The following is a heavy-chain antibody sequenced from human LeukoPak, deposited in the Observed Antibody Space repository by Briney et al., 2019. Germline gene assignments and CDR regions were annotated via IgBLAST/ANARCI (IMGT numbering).Heavy chain of an antibody. J-gene: IGHJ2*01. CDR1: GFTFSSYG. CDR3: ESKDIVVVPAGRDRYFEL. Sequence: SGGSLRLSCAASGFTFSSYGMHWVRQAPGKGLEWVAFIRYDGSNKYYADSVKGRFTISRDNSKNTLYLQMNSLRAEDTAVYYCESKDIVVVPAGRDRYFELWGRGTLVTVSS. D-gene: IGHD2-2*01. CDR2: IRYDGSNK. V-gene: IGHV3-30*02.